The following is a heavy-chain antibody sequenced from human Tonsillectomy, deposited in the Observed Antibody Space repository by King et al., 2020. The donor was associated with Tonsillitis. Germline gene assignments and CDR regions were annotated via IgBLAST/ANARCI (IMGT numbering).Heavy chain of an antibody. D-gene: IGHD3-3*01. CDR2: ISGSGGST. Sequence: VQLVESGGGLVQPGGSLRLSCAASGFTFSSYAMSWVRQAPGKGLEWVSAISGSGGSTYYADSVKCRFTISRDNSKNTLYLQMNSRRAEDTAVYYCAKDRIRRITIFGVVISYLDYWGQGTLVTVSS. J-gene: IGHJ4*02. CDR1: GFTFSSYA. V-gene: IGHV3-23*04. CDR3: AKDRIRRITIFGVVISYLDY.